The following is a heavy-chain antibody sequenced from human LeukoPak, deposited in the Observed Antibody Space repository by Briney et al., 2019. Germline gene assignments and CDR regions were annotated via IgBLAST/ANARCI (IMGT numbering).Heavy chain of an antibody. Sequence: SETLSLTCAVYGGSFSGHYWTWIRQPPGMGLEWIGEINHSGSTTYNPSLNTRVTISVDTSKNQISLKLSSVTAADTAVYYCARPRYGSGSLDSWGQGTLVIVSS. D-gene: IGHD3-10*01. CDR3: ARPRYGSGSLDS. V-gene: IGHV4-34*01. CDR2: INHSGST. CDR1: GGSFSGHY. J-gene: IGHJ4*02.